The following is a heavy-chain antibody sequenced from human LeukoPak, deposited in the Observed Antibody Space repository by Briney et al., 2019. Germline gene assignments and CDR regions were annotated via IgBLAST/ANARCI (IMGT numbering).Heavy chain of an antibody. D-gene: IGHD3-22*01. CDR2: IIPILGIA. CDR1: GGTFSSYA. CDR3: ARDPPRDYYDSSGYYSFDY. Sequence: GASVKVSCKASGGTFSSYAISWVRQAPGQGLEWMGRIIPILGIANYAQKFQGRVTITADKSTSTAYMELSSLRSEDTAVYYCARDPPRDYYDSSGYYSFDYWGQGTLVTVSS. V-gene: IGHV1-69*04. J-gene: IGHJ4*02.